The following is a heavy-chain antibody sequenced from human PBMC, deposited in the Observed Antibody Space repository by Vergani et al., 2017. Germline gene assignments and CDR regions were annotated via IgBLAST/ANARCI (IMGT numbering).Heavy chain of an antibody. CDR2: IFYSGTT. Sequence: QVQLQESGPGVVKPSQTLSLTCAVSGGSISSGDHCWTWIRQRPGKGLGWMWYIFYSGTTYDNPSLRSRLTISVDTSQNQFSLKLRSVTAADTAVYYCARVDTQVPATSHFYYLDVWGKGSTVVVSS. D-gene: IGHD6-25*01. V-gene: IGHV4-31*11. CDR3: ARVDTQVPATSHFYYLDV. CDR1: GGSISSGDHC. J-gene: IGHJ6*03.